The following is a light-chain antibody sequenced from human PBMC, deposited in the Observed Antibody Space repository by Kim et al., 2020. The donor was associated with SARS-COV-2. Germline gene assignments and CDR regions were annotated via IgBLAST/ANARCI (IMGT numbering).Light chain of an antibody. CDR1: QSVSSSD. V-gene: IGKV3-20*01. Sequence: EIVLTQSPGTLSLSPGERATLSCRASQSVSSSDLAWYQQKPGQAPRLLIYGASSRATGIPDRFSGSGSGTDFTLTISRLEPEDFAVYYCQQYGNSPPNTFGKGTKLEI. CDR2: GAS. J-gene: IGKJ2*01. CDR3: QQYGNSPPNT.